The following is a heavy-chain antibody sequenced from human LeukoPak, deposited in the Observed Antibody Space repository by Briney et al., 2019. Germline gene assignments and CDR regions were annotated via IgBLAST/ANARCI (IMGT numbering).Heavy chain of an antibody. J-gene: IGHJ6*03. CDR1: GFTFSSCT. CDR2: ISAVSTYI. CDR3: ARGGIAGRPVYYYYMDV. D-gene: IGHD6-6*01. V-gene: IGHV3-21*01. Sequence: GGSLRLSCAASGFTFSSCTIHWVRQAPGKGLEWVSSISAVSTYIYYADSVKGRFTISRDNVEKAAYLELSGLTAHDTAIYYCARGGIAGRPVYYYYMDVWGKGTTVTVSS.